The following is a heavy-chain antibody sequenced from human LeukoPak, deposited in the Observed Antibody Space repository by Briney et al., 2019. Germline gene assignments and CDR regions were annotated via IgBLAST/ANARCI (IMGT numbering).Heavy chain of an antibody. D-gene: IGHD3-3*01. J-gene: IGHJ5*02. CDR2: INHSGST. Sequence: PSETLSLTCAVYGGSFSGYYWSWIRQPPGKGLEWIGEINHSGSTNYNPSLKSRVTISVDTSKNQFSLKLSSVTAADTAVYYCARRVLPSDYDFWSGYWGVADWFDPWGQGTLVTVSS. CDR3: ARRVLPSDYDFWSGYWGVADWFDP. V-gene: IGHV4-34*01. CDR1: GGSFSGYY.